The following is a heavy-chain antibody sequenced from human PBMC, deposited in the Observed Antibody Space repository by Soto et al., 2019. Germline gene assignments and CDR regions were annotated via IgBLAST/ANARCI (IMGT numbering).Heavy chain of an antibody. CDR2: IYYSGST. CDR3: ARHLPAMVRGVSNFDY. Sequence: PSETLSLTCTVSGGSISGYYWSWIRQPPGKGLEWIGYIYYSGSTNYNPSLKSRVTISVDTSKNQFSLKLSSVTAADTAVYYCARHLPAMVRGVSNFDYWGQGTLVTVSS. D-gene: IGHD3-10*01. CDR1: GGSISGYY. J-gene: IGHJ4*02. V-gene: IGHV4-59*08.